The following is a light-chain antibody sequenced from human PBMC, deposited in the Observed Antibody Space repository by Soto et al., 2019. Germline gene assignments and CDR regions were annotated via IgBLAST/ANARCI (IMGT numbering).Light chain of an antibody. CDR2: AAS. CDR1: QTVNNN. V-gene: IGKV3D-15*01. J-gene: IGKJ3*01. Sequence: IVMTQSPATLSVSPGERATLSCRASQTVNNNLAWYQQRPGQAPRLLIYAASTRATGVPARFSGSGSGTEFPLPLLGLQSEDISVYYCQQYNTWPPPSESVGPGTKVDVK. CDR3: QQYNTWPPPSES.